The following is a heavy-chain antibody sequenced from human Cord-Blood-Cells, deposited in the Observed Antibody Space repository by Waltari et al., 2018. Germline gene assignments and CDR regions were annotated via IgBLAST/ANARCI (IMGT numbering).Heavy chain of an antibody. CDR2: ISHSGST. J-gene: IGHJ3*02. CDR3: ARADTAMDAFDI. D-gene: IGHD5-18*01. CDR1: GGSISRSNW. V-gene: IGHV4-4*02. Sequence: QVQLQESVPGLVKPSGTLSLTCAVSGGSISRSNWRSWVRQPPGKGMEWIGEISHSGSTNYNPSLKSRVTISVDQSKNQFSLKLSSVTAADTAVYYCARADTAMDAFDIWGQGTMVTVSS.